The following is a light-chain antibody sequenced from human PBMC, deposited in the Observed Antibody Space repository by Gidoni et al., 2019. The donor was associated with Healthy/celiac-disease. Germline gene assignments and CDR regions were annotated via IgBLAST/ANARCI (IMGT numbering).Light chain of an antibody. J-gene: IGKJ3*01. CDR3: QQRSNWPPGIFT. V-gene: IGKV3-11*01. CDR1: QSVSSY. CDR2: DAS. Sequence: EIVLTQSPATLSLSPGERATLSCRASQSVSSYLAWYQQKPGQAPRLLIYDASNRATGIPARFSGSVSGTDFTLTISSLEPEDFAVYYCQQRSNWPPGIFTFGPXTKVDIK.